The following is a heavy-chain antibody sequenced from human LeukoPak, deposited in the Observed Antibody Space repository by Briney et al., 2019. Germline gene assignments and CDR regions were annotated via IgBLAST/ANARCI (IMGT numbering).Heavy chain of an antibody. V-gene: IGHV4-34*01. CDR2: INHSGST. CDR1: GGSFSGYY. Sequence: PSETLSLTCAVYGGSFSGYYWSWIRQPPGKGLEWIGEINHSGSTNYNPSLKSRVTISVDTSKNQFSLKLSSVTAADTAVYYCATGYSSGWYPLLDYWGQGTLVTVSS. D-gene: IGHD6-19*01. CDR3: ATGYSSGWYPLLDY. J-gene: IGHJ4*02.